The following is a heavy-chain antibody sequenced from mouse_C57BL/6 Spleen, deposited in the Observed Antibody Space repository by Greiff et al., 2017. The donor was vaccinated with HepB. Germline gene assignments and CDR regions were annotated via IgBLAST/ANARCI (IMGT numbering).Heavy chain of an antibody. CDR2: INPSSGYT. Sequence: VHLVESGAELAKPGASVKLSCKASGYTFTSYWMHWVKQRPGQGLEWIGYINPSSGYTKYNQKFKDKATLTADKSSSTAYMQLSSLTYEDSAVYYCANYYGSSYGPAWFAYWGQGTLVTVSA. CDR1: GYTFTSYW. V-gene: IGHV1-7*01. J-gene: IGHJ3*01. D-gene: IGHD1-1*01. CDR3: ANYYGSSYGPAWFAY.